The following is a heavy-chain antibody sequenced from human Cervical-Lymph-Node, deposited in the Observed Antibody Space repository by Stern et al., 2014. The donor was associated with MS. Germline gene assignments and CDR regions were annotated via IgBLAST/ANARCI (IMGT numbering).Heavy chain of an antibody. CDR2: ISSGGNTI. D-gene: IGHD3-22*01. CDR3: AARNFFDRSGSKPHF. Sequence: VQLVESGGDVVKPGGSLRLSCAASGFTFSDYYMNWIRQAPGKGLEWVSYISSGGNTIYYADSVKGRFTISRDNAKNSLFLEMNSLRGDDTAVYYCAARNFFDRSGSKPHFWGQGTLVTVS. CDR1: GFTFSDYY. V-gene: IGHV3-11*01. J-gene: IGHJ4*02.